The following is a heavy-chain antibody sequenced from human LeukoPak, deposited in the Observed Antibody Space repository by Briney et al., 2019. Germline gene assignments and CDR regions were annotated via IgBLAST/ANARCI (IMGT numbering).Heavy chain of an antibody. D-gene: IGHD2-15*01. CDR1: GFIFSSYG. Sequence: GGSLRLSCAASGFIFSSYGMHWVRQAPGKGLEWVAVILYDGSNKYYADSVKGRFTISRDNAKNTLYLQMNSLRAEDTAVYYCARELPFDYWGQGTLVTVSS. CDR2: ILYDGSNK. J-gene: IGHJ4*02. V-gene: IGHV3-30*03. CDR3: ARELPFDY.